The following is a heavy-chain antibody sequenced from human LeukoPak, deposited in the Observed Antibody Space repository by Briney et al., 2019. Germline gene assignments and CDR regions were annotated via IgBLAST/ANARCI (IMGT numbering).Heavy chain of an antibody. CDR3: AKVRYDSTGYYYTYFYYGMDV. CDR1: GFTFSSFA. J-gene: IGHJ6*01. Sequence: GGSLRLSCAASGFTFSSFAMIWVRQAPGKGLEWVSGISGSGGDTYYADSVRGRFTVSRDNSKSTLYLQMISLGVVDTAVYYCAKVRYDSTGYYYTYFYYGMDVWGQGTTVTVSS. CDR2: ISGSGGDT. D-gene: IGHD3-22*01. V-gene: IGHV3-23*01.